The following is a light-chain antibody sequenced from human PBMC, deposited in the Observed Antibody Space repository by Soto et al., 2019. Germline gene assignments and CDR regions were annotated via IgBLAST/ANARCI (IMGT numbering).Light chain of an antibody. CDR1: SSDVGGYNY. CDR3: SSYTSSSTLYV. CDR2: EVT. Sequence: QSVLTQPASVSGSPGQSITISCTGTSSDVGGYNYVSWYKQHPGKAPKLMIYEVTNRPSGVSNRFSGSKSGNTASLTISGLQAEDEADYYGSSYTSSSTLYVFGTGTKLTVL. J-gene: IGLJ1*01. V-gene: IGLV2-14*01.